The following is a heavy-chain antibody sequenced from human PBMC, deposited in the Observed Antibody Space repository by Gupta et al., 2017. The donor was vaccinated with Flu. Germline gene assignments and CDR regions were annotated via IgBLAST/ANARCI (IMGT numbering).Heavy chain of an antibody. CDR1: GFKFRDSA. V-gene: IGHV3-30*18. D-gene: IGHD1-1*01. CDR3: AKSTSTWNTYSYYHGMDV. J-gene: IGHJ6*02. CDR2: VSYSGDNK. Sequence: QVQLVESGGGVVQPGGSLRVSCCASGFKFRDSAMHWVRQAPGKGLEWVAAVSYSGDNKYYVDAVRGRFTISRDNSNNMVYLQMNNLRAEDSAIYYCAKSTSTWNTYSYYHGMDVWGHGTTVSVSS.